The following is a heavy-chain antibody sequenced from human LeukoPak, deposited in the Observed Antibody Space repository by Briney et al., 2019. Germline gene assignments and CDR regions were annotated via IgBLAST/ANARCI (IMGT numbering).Heavy chain of an antibody. CDR1: GGSIGNYY. CDR3: ARTEYNWFDP. Sequence: TSETLSLACTVSGGSIGNYYWSWIRQPPGKGLEWIGYILYSGSTNYNPSLKSRATISVDMSKNQFSLRLSSVTAADTAVYYCARTEYNWFDPWGQGTLVTVSS. CDR2: ILYSGST. V-gene: IGHV4-59*01. J-gene: IGHJ5*02.